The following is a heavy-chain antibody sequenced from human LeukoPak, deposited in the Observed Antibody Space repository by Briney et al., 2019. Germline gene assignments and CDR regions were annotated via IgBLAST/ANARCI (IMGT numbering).Heavy chain of an antibody. V-gene: IGHV3-48*03. CDR2: ISSSGSTI. CDR3: ARDGVRGVIANY. Sequence: GGSLRLSCAASGFTFSSYEMNWVRQAPGKGLEWVSYISSSGSTIYNADSVKGRFTISRDNAKNSLYLQMNSLRAEDTAVYYCARDGVRGVIANYWGQGTLVTVSS. J-gene: IGHJ4*02. D-gene: IGHD3-10*01. CDR1: GFTFSSYE.